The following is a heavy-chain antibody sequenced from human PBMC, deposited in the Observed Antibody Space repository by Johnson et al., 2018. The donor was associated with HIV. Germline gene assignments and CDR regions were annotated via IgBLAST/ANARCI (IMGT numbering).Heavy chain of an antibody. CDR2: INWNSGSM. D-gene: IGHD2-21*01. Sequence: EVQLVESGGGVVRPGGSLRLSCAASGFTFDDFGMGWVRQAPGKGLEWVSGINWNSGSMGYADSVKGRFTISRDNAKNSLYLQMNSLRGEDTALYCCAKGGGDGEDDAFDIWGQGKMVTVSS. CDR3: AKGGGDGEDDAFDI. CDR1: GFTFDDFG. V-gene: IGHV3-20*04. J-gene: IGHJ3*02.